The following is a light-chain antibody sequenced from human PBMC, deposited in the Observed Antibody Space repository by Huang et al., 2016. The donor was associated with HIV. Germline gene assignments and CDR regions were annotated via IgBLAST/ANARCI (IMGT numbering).Light chain of an antibody. Sequence: DIQMTQSPSSLSASVGDRVTITCRASQGIRDYVAWYQQKTGRVPKLLIHAASTLQSGVPSRFSGSGSGTDFTLTISNLQPEDVATYYCQRYNSAPLTFGGGTKVEIK. CDR3: QRYNSAPLT. CDR1: QGIRDY. CDR2: AAS. V-gene: IGKV1-27*01. J-gene: IGKJ4*01.